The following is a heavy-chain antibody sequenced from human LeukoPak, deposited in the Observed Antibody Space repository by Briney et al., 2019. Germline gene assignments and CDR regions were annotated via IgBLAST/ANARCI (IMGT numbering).Heavy chain of an antibody. D-gene: IGHD4-17*01. V-gene: IGHV1-3*01. CDR3: ARVDYGDSYFDY. CDR1: GYTFTSYA. CDR2: INAGNGNT. J-gene: IGHJ4*02. Sequence: ASVTVSCKASGYTFTSYAMHWVRQAPGQRREWMGWINAGNGNTKYSQKFQGRVTITRDTSASTAYMELSSLRSEDTAVYYCARVDYGDSYFDYWGQGTLVTVSS.